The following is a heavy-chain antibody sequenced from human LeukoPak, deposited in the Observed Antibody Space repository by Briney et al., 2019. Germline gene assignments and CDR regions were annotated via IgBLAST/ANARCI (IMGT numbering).Heavy chain of an antibody. CDR3: ARGRGADYGGNSGYFDY. Sequence: GKSLRLSCAASGFTFRSHGMHWVRQAPGKGLEWVAVIWYDGSNEYYADSVKGRFTISRDNPKNTLYVQMNSLRAEDTAVYYCARGRGADYGGNSGYFDYWGQGTLVTVSS. D-gene: IGHD4-23*01. CDR2: IWYDGSNE. J-gene: IGHJ4*02. V-gene: IGHV3-33*01. CDR1: GFTFRSHG.